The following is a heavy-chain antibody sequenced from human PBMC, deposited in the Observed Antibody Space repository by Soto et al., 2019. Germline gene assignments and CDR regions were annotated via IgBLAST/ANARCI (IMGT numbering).Heavy chain of an antibody. CDR1: GYSFTSYW. J-gene: IGHJ6*02. CDR2: IYPGDSDT. Sequence: GESLKISCKGSGYSFTSYWIGWVRQMPGKGLEWMGIIYPGDSDTRYSPSFQGQVTISADKSISTAYLQWSSLKASDTAMYYCARDQTDYGGNSGPHYGMDVWGQGTTVTV. D-gene: IGHD4-17*01. V-gene: IGHV5-51*01. CDR3: ARDQTDYGGNSGPHYGMDV.